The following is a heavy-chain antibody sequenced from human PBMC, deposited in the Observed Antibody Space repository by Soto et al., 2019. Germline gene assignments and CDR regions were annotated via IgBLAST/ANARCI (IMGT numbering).Heavy chain of an antibody. J-gene: IGHJ5*02. CDR1: GGSFSGYY. V-gene: IGHV4-34*01. CDR2: INHSGST. CDR3: ARGRKHSVVVTATNWFDP. Sequence: QVQLQQWGAGLLKPSETLSLTCAVYGGSFSGYYWSWIRQPPGKGLEWIGEINHSGSTNYNPSLKSRVTKAVDTTKNQFSLKLSSVTAADTAVYYCARGRKHSVVVTATNWFDPWGQGTLVTVSS. D-gene: IGHD2-21*02.